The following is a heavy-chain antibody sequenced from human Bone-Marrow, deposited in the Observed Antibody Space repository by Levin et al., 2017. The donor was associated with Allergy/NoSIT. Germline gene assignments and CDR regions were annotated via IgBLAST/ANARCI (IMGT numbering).Heavy chain of an antibody. J-gene: IGHJ4*02. Sequence: SETLSLTCTVSGYSISSGYYWGWIRQPPGKGLEWIGSIYHSGSTYYNPSLKSRVTISVDTSKNQFSLKLSSVTAADTAVYYCARRRSWYDPQADYWGQGTLVTVSS. CDR3: ARRRSWYDPQADY. CDR2: IYHSGST. D-gene: IGHD6-13*01. CDR1: GYSISSGYY. V-gene: IGHV4-38-2*02.